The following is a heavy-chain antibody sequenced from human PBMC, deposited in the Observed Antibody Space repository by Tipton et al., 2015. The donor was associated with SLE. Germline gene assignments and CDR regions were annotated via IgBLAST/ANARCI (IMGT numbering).Heavy chain of an antibody. CDR3: VRHCTSASCLGDF. CDR2: INPSGGST. CDR1: RYTFTNYY. Sequence: QLVQSGAEVKKPGASVKVSCKASRYTFTNYYMHWVRQAPGQGLEWMGIINPSGGSTSYGQKFQGRVTMTRDTSTSTVYMELSSLRSEDTAVYYCVRHCTSASCLGDFWGQGTLVTVSS. D-gene: IGHD2-15*01. V-gene: IGHV1-46*01. J-gene: IGHJ4*02.